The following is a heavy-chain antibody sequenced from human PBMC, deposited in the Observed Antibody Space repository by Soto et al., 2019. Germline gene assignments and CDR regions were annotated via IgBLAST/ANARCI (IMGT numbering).Heavy chain of an antibody. Sequence: PGGSLRLSCGASGFTFLSFTMNWVRQAPGKGLEWVSTISSNSAYIYYTDALRGRFTISRDNAKNSLHLQMNSLRAEDTAVYYCTRDASRDSSARGWFDPWGPGTLVTVSS. CDR3: TRDASRDSSARGWFDP. CDR2: ISSNSAYI. V-gene: IGHV3-21*01. J-gene: IGHJ5*02. CDR1: GFTFLSFT. D-gene: IGHD6-13*01.